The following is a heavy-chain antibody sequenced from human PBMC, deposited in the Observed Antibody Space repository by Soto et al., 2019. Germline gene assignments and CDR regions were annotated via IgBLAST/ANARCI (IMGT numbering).Heavy chain of an antibody. J-gene: IGHJ4*02. CDR1: GGPISSGGYY. V-gene: IGHV4-31*03. CDR2: IYYSGST. D-gene: IGHD5-18*01. Sequence: TCTVSGGPISSGGYYWSWIRQHPGKGLEWIGYIYYSGSTYYNPSLKSRVTISVDTSKNQFSLKLSSVTAADTAVYYCASVRYSYGYRAFDYWGQGTLVTVSS. CDR3: ASVRYSYGYRAFDY.